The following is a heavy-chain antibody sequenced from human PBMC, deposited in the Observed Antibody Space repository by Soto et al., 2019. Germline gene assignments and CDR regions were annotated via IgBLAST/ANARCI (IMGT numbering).Heavy chain of an antibody. CDR3: ARHGIGFDY. CDR2: IYPGGVNM. J-gene: IGHJ4*02. V-gene: IGHV1-46*01. CDR1: GYSFTSHY. D-gene: IGHD1-1*01. Sequence: ASVKVSCKAIGYSFTSHYMHWVRQAPGQGLEWMGTIYPGGVNMGYAQKFKGRVTMTKDTSTSTVYMELNSLTSEDTAVYYCARHGIGFDYWGQGTLVTVSS.